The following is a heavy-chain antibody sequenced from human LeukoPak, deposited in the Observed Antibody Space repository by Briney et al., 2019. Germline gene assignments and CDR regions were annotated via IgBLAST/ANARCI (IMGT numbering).Heavy chain of an antibody. D-gene: IGHD1-26*01. CDR3: ARVMGPPDY. V-gene: IGHV1-18*04. J-gene: IGHJ4*02. CDR1: GYIFNKYD. Sequence: GASVKVSCKTSGYIFNKYDITWERQAPGQGLEWMGWISTTNGNPKPAQKFQGRLTLTTDTSTRTAYMELRSLRSDDTAIYYCARVMGPPDYWGQGTLVTVSS. CDR2: ISTTNGNP.